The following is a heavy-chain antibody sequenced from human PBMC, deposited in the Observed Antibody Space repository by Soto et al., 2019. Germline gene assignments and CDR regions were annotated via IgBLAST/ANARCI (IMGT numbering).Heavy chain of an antibody. J-gene: IGHJ4*02. D-gene: IGHD3-10*01. Sequence: QVQLQESGPGLVRPSETLTLTCTVSGDSITSYYWTWIRQPPGKGLEWIGLVYHTGSTNYNPSLKSRVTMSVDPSKTLFSLRLSSVTAADTAVYYCAAFAGSGTRESLDYWGQGTLVTVSS. V-gene: IGHV4-59*01. CDR3: AAFAGSGTRESLDY. CDR2: VYHTGST. CDR1: GDSITSYY.